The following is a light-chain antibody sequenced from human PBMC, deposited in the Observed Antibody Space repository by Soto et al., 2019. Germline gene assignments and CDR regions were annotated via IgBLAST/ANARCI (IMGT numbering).Light chain of an antibody. CDR1: SSDVGGYNY. V-gene: IGLV2-14*01. CDR3: SSYTSSSTLYV. J-gene: IGLJ1*01. Sequence: QSVLTQPASVSGSPGQSITISCTGTSSDVGGYNYVSWYQQHPGKAPKLMIYDVSNRRSGVSNRFSGSKSGNTASLTISVLQAEDEADYYCSSYTSSSTLYVFGTGTKVTVL. CDR2: DVS.